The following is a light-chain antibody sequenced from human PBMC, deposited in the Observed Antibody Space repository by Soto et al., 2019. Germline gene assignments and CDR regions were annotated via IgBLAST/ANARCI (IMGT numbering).Light chain of an antibody. Sequence: QAVVTQPPSVSGAPGQRVTLSCTWSSSNIAAGYDVHWYQQLPGTAPKLLIYGNSNRPSGVPDRFSGSKSGTSASLAITGLQAEDEADYYCQSYDSSRVFGGGTKLTVL. CDR2: GNS. J-gene: IGLJ2*01. V-gene: IGLV1-40*01. CDR1: SSNIAAGYD. CDR3: QSYDSSRV.